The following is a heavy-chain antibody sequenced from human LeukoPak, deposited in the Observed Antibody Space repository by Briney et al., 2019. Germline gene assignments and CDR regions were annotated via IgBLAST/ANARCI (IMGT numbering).Heavy chain of an antibody. V-gene: IGHV4-39*01. CDR3: ARLRIVGATTGSFDY. Sequence: SETLSLTCTVSGGSISSSSYYWGWIRQPPGKGLEWIGSIYYSGSTYYNPSLKSRVTISVDTSKNQFSLKLSSVTAADTAVYYCARLRIVGATTGSFDYWGQGTLVTVSS. J-gene: IGHJ4*02. D-gene: IGHD1-26*01. CDR2: IYYSGST. CDR1: GGSISSSSYY.